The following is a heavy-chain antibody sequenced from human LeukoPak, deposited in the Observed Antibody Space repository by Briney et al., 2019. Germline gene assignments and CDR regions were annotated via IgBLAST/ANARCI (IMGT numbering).Heavy chain of an antibody. D-gene: IGHD1-1*01. CDR1: EFTFTTYG. J-gene: IGHJ4*02. CDR2: IYYDGSNI. CDR3: ARDWKTNSFDY. V-gene: IGHV3-33*01. Sequence: GGSLRLSCAASEFTFTTYGMHWVRQAPGKGLEWVAFIYYDGSNIYYADYVKGRFTISRDISKNTLYLQMDSLRAEDKAIYYCARDWKTNSFDYWGQGTLVTVSS.